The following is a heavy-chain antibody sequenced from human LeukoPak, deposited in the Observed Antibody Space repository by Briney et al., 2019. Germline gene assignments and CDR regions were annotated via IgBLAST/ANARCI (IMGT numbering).Heavy chain of an antibody. J-gene: IGHJ4*02. CDR3: AKDRVLATATFDY. CDR2: ISGSGGST. CDR1: GFTFTSYA. Sequence: PGGSLRLSCAASGFTFTSYAMNWVRQAPGTGLEWVSFISGSGGSTYYADSVKGRFTISRDNSKDTLYLQMNSLRAEDTAVYYCAKDRVLATATFDYWGQGTLVTVSS. V-gene: IGHV3-23*01. D-gene: IGHD5-18*01.